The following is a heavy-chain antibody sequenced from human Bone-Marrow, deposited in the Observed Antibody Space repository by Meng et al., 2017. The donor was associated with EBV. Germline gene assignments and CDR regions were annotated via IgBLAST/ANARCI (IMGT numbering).Heavy chain of an antibody. V-gene: IGHV4-39*07. CDR2: FYSVATT. Sequence: QLQLQESGPGLVKPSETLSLICTVSGGSISTPNYYWGWIRQPPGKGLEWIGTFYSVATTFYNPSLKSRLTISVDTSKNQFSLRLNSVTAADTAVYYCVRGYDYGDYVDFWGQGTLVTVSS. J-gene: IGHJ4*02. CDR3: VRGYDYGDYVDF. CDR1: GGSISTPNYY. D-gene: IGHD4-17*01.